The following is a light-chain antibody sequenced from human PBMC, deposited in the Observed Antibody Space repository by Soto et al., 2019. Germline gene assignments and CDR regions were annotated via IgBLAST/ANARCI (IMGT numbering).Light chain of an antibody. CDR2: AAS. CDR3: QQNVSIPIT. J-gene: IGKJ5*01. Sequence: DIQMTQSPSSLSASVGDRVTITCRASQSISSYLNWYQQKPGKAPDLLIYAASSLKSGVPSRFSGSGSGTHFTLTITGLQPADFATYYCQQNVSIPITVGQGKRLEI. CDR1: QSISSY. V-gene: IGKV1-39*01.